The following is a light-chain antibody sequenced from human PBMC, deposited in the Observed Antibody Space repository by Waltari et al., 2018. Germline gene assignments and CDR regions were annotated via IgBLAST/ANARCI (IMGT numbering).Light chain of an antibody. V-gene: IGLV2-23*01. Sequence: QSALTQPASVSGSPGQSITFSCTGTASDAGPYKLVSWYQHHPGTAPKPIIYDGDKRPSGVSSRFSASKSGDTASLTISGLQSEDEADYYCCSYVGGAKVTFGGGTKVTVL. CDR1: ASDAGPYKL. J-gene: IGLJ2*01. CDR2: DGD. CDR3: CSYVGGAKVT.